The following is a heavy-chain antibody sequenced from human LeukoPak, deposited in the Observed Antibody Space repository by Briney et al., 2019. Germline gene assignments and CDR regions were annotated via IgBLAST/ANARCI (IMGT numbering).Heavy chain of an antibody. D-gene: IGHD6-13*01. CDR3: ARGGTDSSSWYYFDY. CDR1: GGSISSSSYY. J-gene: IGHJ4*02. CDR2: IYYSGST. V-gene: IGHV4-39*01. Sequence: PSETLSLTCTVSGGSISSSSYYWGWIRQPPGKGLEWIGSIYYSGSTHYNPSLKSRFTISVDTSRNQFSLKLSSVTAADTAVYYCARGGTDSSSWYYFDYWGQGTLVTVSS.